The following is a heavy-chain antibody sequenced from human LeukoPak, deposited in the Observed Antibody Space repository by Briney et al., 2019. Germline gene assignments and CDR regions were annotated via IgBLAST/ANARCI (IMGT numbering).Heavy chain of an antibody. CDR2: IDPSDSYT. D-gene: IGHD3-10*01. CDR3: ARLGFGELFPYY. CDR1: GYSFTTYW. V-gene: IGHV5-10-1*01. Sequence: GESLKISCKGSGYSFTTYWISWVRQMPGKGLEWMGRIDPSDSYTNYSPSLQGHVTISADKSISTAFLQWSSLKASDTAMYYCARLGFGELFPYYWGQGTLVTVSS. J-gene: IGHJ4*02.